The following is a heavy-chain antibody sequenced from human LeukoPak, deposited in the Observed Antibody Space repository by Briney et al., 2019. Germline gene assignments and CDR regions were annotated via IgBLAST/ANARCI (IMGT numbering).Heavy chain of an antibody. Sequence: SAPTLVEPTQTLTLTCTFSGFSLSSRGVAVGRIRQPPGRALEWLALIFWDDHTRYRPSLRSRVTITKGTSYNQVVLTMTNLDPVDTATYHCARYNDASYFDYWGQGTVVTV. V-gene: IGHV2-5*02. CDR1: GFSLSSRGVA. CDR3: ARYNDASYFDY. D-gene: IGHD3-10*01. J-gene: IGHJ4*02. CDR2: IFWDDHT.